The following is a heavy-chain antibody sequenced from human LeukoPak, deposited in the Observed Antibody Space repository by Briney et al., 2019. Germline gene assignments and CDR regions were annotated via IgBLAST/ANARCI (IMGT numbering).Heavy chain of an antibody. J-gene: IGHJ4*02. V-gene: IGHV3-11*01. CDR2: ITHSGSTI. Sequence: GSLRLSCAASGFSVSAYWMSWIRQAPGKGLEWVSYITHSGSTISYADSVRGRFTISKDNAKNSLYLQMNSLSAEDTAVYYCARVVGKWEFDYWGQGTLVTVSS. D-gene: IGHD1-26*01. CDR3: ARVVGKWEFDY. CDR1: GFSVSAYW.